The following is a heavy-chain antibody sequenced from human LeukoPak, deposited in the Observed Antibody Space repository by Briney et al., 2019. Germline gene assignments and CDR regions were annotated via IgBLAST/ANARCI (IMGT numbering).Heavy chain of an antibody. Sequence: GGSLRLSCAASGFTFSSYAMSWVRQAPGKGLEWVSAISGSGGSTYYADSVEGRFTISRDNSKNTLYLQMNSLRAEDTAVYYCAKDLSGLGIAVAGTGDNYWGQGTLVTVSS. CDR3: AKDLSGLGIAVAGTGDNY. D-gene: IGHD6-19*01. CDR1: GFTFSSYA. J-gene: IGHJ4*02. CDR2: ISGSGGST. V-gene: IGHV3-23*01.